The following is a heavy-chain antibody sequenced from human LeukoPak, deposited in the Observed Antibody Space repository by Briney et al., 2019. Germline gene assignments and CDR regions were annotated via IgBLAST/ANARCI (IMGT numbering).Heavy chain of an antibody. CDR1: GFTFSSYS. Sequence: PGGSLRLSCAASGFTFSSYSMNWVRQAPGKGLEWVSSISSSSYIYYADSVKGRFTISRDNAKNSLYLQMNSLRAEDTAVYYCARGLRSSGWYYFDYWGQGTLVTVSS. CDR3: ARGLRSSGWYYFDY. CDR2: ISSSSYI. V-gene: IGHV3-21*01. D-gene: IGHD6-19*01. J-gene: IGHJ4*02.